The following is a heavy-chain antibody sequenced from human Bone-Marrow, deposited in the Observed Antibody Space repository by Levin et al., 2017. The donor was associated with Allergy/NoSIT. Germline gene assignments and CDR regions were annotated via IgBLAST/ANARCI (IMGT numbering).Heavy chain of an antibody. V-gene: IGHV4-59*01. CDR3: ARDNTVPGMDDIYYFGLDV. D-gene: IGHD2-2*01. CDR2: IYYTGST. Sequence: MASETLSLTCSVSGGPITHYLWSWIRQSPGKGLEWIGYIYYTGSTKYNPSLENRVTFSVDTSKYQFSLRLNSVTAADTAIYYCARDNTVPGMDDIYYFGLDVWGQGTTVTVS. J-gene: IGHJ6*02. CDR1: GGPITHYL.